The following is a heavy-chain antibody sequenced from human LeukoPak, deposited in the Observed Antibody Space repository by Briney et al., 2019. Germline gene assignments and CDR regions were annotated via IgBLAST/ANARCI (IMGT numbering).Heavy chain of an antibody. D-gene: IGHD3-3*01. Sequence: SETLSLTCTVSGGSISSSSYYWGWIRQPPGKGLEWIGSIYYSGSTYYNPSLKSRVTISVDTSKNQFSLKLSSVTAADTAVYYCASRRGDFGVVIIEDYWGQGTWSPSPQ. CDR2: IYYSGST. CDR3: ASRRGDFGVVIIEDY. J-gene: IGHJ4*02. V-gene: IGHV4-39*01. CDR1: GGSISSSSYY.